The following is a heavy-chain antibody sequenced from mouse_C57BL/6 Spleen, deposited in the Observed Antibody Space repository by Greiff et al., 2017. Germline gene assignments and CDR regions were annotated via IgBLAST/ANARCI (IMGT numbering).Heavy chain of an antibody. CDR2: IYPGDGDT. CDR1: GYAFSSYC. CDR3: GRGGVAY. V-gene: IGHV1-80*01. Sequence: QVQLQQSGAELVKPGASVKISCKASGYAFSSYCMNWVKQRPGKGLEWIGQIYPGDGDTNYNGKFKGKATLTADKSSSTAYMQLSSLTSEDSAVYCCGRGGVAYWGQGTLVTVSA. J-gene: IGHJ3*01.